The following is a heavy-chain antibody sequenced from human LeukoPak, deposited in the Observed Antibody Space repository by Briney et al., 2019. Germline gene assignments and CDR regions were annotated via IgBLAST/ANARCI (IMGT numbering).Heavy chain of an antibody. D-gene: IGHD5-12*01. V-gene: IGHV3-21*01. Sequence: KTGGSLTLSCAAYGLTFSSDSMNWVQQAPGKGLEWVSSISSGSKYIYYADSVKDRLTISRVNAKNSLYMQMNRLIATETAGDYCARGPPHIVATRGGGYDYCGQGTLLTVPS. CDR3: ARGPPHIVATRGGGYDY. CDR1: GLTFSSDS. J-gene: IGHJ4*02. CDR2: ISSGSKYI.